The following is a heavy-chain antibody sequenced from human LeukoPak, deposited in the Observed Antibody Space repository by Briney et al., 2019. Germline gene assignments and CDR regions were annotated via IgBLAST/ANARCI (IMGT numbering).Heavy chain of an antibody. D-gene: IGHD4-17*01. J-gene: IGHJ4*02. V-gene: IGHV3-23*01. CDR1: GLTFSRYA. Sequence: GGSLRLSCAASGLTFSRYAMTWVRQGPGKRLDWVSTITGSGSTTYYADTVKVRFTVSRDNSKNTLYLQMNSLRAEDTAIYYCTKSGKVDGDHFHDSWGQGTLVAVSS. CDR3: TKSGKVDGDHFHDS. CDR2: ITGSGSTT.